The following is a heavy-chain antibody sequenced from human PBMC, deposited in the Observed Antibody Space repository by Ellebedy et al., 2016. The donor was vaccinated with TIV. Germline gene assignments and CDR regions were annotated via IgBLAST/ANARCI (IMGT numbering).Heavy chain of an antibody. D-gene: IGHD2-2*01. V-gene: IGHV1-46*02. Sequence: AASVKVSCKASGYTFNNYYMCWVRQAPGQGLEWMGMINPSGGSTNYAQEFQGRVTMTRDTSTSTVYMELSSLRSEDTAVYYCGRVGKYCSSFSCYEDSWGQGTLVTVSS. CDR2: INPSGGST. CDR3: GRVGKYCSSFSCYEDS. J-gene: IGHJ4*02. CDR1: GYTFNNYY.